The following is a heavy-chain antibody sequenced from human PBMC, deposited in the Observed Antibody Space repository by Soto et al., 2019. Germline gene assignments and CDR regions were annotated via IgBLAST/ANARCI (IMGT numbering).Heavy chain of an antibody. J-gene: IGHJ6*03. V-gene: IGHV3-9*01. CDR3: AKDAVGSHYFYYMDV. D-gene: IGHD3-10*01. CDR2: ISWHSSNI. Sequence: DVQLVESGGGLVQPGRSLRLSCAASGFAFNDYAMHWVRQAPGKGLEWVAGISWHSSNIAYADSVKGRFTISRDNAKNSLNLQLNSLRREDTTFYYCAKDAVGSHYFYYMDVWGKGTVVTVSS. CDR1: GFAFNDYA.